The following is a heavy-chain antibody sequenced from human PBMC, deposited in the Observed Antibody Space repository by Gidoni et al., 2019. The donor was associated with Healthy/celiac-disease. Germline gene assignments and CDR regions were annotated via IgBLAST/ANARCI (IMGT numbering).Heavy chain of an antibody. V-gene: IGHV3-30-3*01. D-gene: IGHD3-3*01. CDR2: ISYDGSNK. Sequence: QVQLVESGGGVVQPGRSLRLSCAASGFTFSSYAMHWVRQAPGKGLEWVAVISYDGSNKYYADSVKGRFTISRDNSKNTLYLQMNSLRAEDTAVYYCARDRQLRFLEWLFYFDYWGQGTLVTVSS. CDR1: GFTFSSYA. CDR3: ARDRQLRFLEWLFYFDY. J-gene: IGHJ4*02.